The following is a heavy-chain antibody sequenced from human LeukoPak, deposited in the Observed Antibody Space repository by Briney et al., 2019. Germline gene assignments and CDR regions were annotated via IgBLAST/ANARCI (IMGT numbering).Heavy chain of an antibody. V-gene: IGHV3-23*01. Sequence: PGGSLRLSCAASGFTFSSYAMSWVRQAPGKGLEWVSAISGSGGSTYYADSVKGRFTISRDNSKNTLYLQMNSLRAEDTAVYYCAKSQYHYYDSSGSRFDYWGQGTLVTVSS. D-gene: IGHD3-22*01. CDR1: GFTFSSYA. CDR2: ISGSGGST. CDR3: AKSQYHYYDSSGSRFDY. J-gene: IGHJ4*02.